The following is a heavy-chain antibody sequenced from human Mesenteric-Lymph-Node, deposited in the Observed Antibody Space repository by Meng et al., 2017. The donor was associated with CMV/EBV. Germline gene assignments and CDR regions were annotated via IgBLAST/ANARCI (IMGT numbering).Heavy chain of an antibody. D-gene: IGHD1-26*01. J-gene: IGHJ6*02. CDR1: GGSFSGYY. CDR2: IYHSGST. Sequence: GSLRLSCAVYGGSFSGYYWSWIRQPPGKGLEWIGSIYHSGSTYYSPSLKSRVTISVDTSKNQFSLKLSSVTAADTAVYYCARVGVGAIRNYYYYAMDVWGQGTTVTVSS. V-gene: IGHV4-34*01. CDR3: ARVGVGAIRNYYYYAMDV.